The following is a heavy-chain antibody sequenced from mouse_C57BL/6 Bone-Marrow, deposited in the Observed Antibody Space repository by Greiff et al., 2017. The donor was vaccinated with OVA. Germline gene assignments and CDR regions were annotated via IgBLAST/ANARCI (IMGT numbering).Heavy chain of an antibody. CDR3: ARGGNYVDY. Sequence: EVQLQQSGPGLVKPSQSLSLTCSVTGYSITSGYYWNWIRQFPGNKLEWMGYISYDGSNNYKPSLKNRISITRDTSKNQFFLKLNSVTTEDTATYYCARGGNYVDYWGQGTTLTVSS. CDR1: GYSITSGYY. D-gene: IGHD1-1*02. CDR2: ISYDGSN. J-gene: IGHJ2*01. V-gene: IGHV3-6*01.